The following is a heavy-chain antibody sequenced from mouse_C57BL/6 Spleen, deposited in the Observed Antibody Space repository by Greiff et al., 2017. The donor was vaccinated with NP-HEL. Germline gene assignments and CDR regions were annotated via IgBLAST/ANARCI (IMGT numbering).Heavy chain of an antibody. V-gene: IGHV5-16*01. CDR3: ARVIYDGYYAWFAY. CDR1: GFTFSDYY. CDR2: INYDGSST. Sequence: EVQRVESEGGLVQPGSSMKLSCTASGFTFSDYYMAWVRQVPEKGLEWVANINYDGSSTYYLDSLKSRFIISRDNAKNILYLQMSSLKSEDTATYYCARVIYDGYYAWFAYWGQGTLVTVSA. J-gene: IGHJ3*01. D-gene: IGHD2-3*01.